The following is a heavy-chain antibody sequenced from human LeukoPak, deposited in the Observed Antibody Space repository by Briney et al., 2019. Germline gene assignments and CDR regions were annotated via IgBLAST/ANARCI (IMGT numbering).Heavy chain of an antibody. V-gene: IGHV4-34*01. CDR3: ARDPWAGMDV. CDR1: GGSFSGYY. CDR2: INHSGST. Sequence: SETLSLTCAVYGGSFSGYYWSWIRQPPGKGLEWIGEINHSGSTNYNPSLKSRVTISVDTSKNQFSLKLSSVTAADTAVYYCARDPWAGMDVWGQGTTVTVSS. D-gene: IGHD1-26*01. J-gene: IGHJ6*02.